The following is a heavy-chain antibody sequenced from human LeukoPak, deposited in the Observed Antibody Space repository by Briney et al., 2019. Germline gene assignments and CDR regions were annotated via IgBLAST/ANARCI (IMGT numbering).Heavy chain of an antibody. V-gene: IGHV3-21*01. CDR1: GFTFSSFS. CDR2: ISSSGSYI. J-gene: IGHJ2*01. D-gene: IGHD4-17*01. Sequence: GGSLRLSCAASGFTFSSFSTNWVRQAPGKGLEWVSSISSSGSYIYYADSVKGRFTISRDNAKNSVYLQMNSLRGEDTAVYYCARDMTTVRYWYFDLWGRGTLVTVSS. CDR3: ARDMTTVRYWYFDL.